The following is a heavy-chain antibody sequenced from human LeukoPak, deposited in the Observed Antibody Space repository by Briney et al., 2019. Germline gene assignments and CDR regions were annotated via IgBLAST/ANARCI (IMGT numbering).Heavy chain of an antibody. V-gene: IGHV4-39*07. CDR1: GGSISSSFYY. J-gene: IGHJ5*02. Sequence: SETLSLTCTVSGGSISSSFYYWGWIRQPPGKGLEWIGSIYHSGSTYYNPSLKSRVTISVDTSKNQFSLKLSSVTAADTAVYYCARSPIYGDPENWFDPWGQGTLVTVSS. D-gene: IGHD4-17*01. CDR3: ARSPIYGDPENWFDP. CDR2: IYHSGST.